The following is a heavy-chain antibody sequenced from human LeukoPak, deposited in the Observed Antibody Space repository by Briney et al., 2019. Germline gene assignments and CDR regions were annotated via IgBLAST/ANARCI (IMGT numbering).Heavy chain of an antibody. Sequence: PGGSLRLSCAASGFTFSSYGMHWVRQAPGKGLEWVAFIRYDGSNKYYADSVKGRFTISRDNSKNTLYLQMNSLRAEDTAVYYCARDERYSGCRLVFDYWGQGTLVTVSS. D-gene: IGHD1-26*01. J-gene: IGHJ4*02. CDR1: GFTFSSYG. V-gene: IGHV3-30*02. CDR3: ARDERYSGCRLVFDY. CDR2: IRYDGSNK.